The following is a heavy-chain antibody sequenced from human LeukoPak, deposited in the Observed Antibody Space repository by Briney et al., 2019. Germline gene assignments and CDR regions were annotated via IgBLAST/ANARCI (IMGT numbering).Heavy chain of an antibody. J-gene: IGHJ4*02. CDR2: ISAGGSST. CDR3: AKDQNFDWLLWRFFDY. CDR1: GFTFSGYA. Sequence: GGSPRLSCAASGFTFSGYAMSWVRQAPGKGLEWVSTISAGGSSTYYADSVKGRFTISRDNSKNTLYLQMNSLRAEDTAVYYCAKDQNFDWLLWRFFDYWGQGTLVTVSS. V-gene: IGHV3-23*01. D-gene: IGHD3-9*01.